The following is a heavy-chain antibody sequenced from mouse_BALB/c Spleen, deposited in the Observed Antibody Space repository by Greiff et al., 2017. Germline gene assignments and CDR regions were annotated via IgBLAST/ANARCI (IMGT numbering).Heavy chain of an antibody. D-gene: IGHD2-4*01. V-gene: IGHV3-6*02. CDR2: ISYDGSN. J-gene: IGHJ4*01. Sequence: EVKLQESGPGLVKPSQSLSLTCSVTGYSITSGYYWNWIRQFPGNKLEWMGYISYDGSNNYNPSLKNRISITRDTSKNQFFLKLNSVTTEDTATYYCARDLYYDYDYYYAMDYWGQGTSVTVSS. CDR1: GYSITSGYY. CDR3: ARDLYYDYDYYYAMDY.